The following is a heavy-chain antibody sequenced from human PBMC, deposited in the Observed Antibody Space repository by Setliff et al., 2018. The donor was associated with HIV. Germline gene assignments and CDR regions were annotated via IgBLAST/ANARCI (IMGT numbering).Heavy chain of an antibody. J-gene: IGHJ5*01. CDR2: PYYTGAT. V-gene: IGHV4-59*11. CDR3: ARGDPLDS. CDR1: GDSIRSHY. Sequence: SETLSLTCSVSGDSIRSHYWCWIRQPPGKGLEWTGCPYYTGATTYNPSVRSRVTMSIGSSKRQFSLRLRSVTTMDTAIYYCARGDPLDSWGQGIQVTVS.